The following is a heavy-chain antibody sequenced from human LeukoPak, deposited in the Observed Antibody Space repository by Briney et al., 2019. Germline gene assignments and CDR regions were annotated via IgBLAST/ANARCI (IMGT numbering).Heavy chain of an antibody. CDR1: GFTFSSYA. J-gene: IGHJ4*02. D-gene: IGHD1-1*01. CDR2: ISYDGSNK. CDR3: ARVWGGTGTTPGLFDY. Sequence: PGRSLRLSCAASGFTFSSYAVHWVRQAPGKGLECVAVISYDGSNKYYADSVKGRFTISRDNSRNTLYLQMNSLRAEDTAVYYCARVWGGTGTTPGLFDYWGQGTLVTVSS. V-gene: IGHV3-30-3*01.